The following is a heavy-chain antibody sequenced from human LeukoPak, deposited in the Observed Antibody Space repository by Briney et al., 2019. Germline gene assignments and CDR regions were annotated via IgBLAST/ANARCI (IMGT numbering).Heavy chain of an antibody. CDR1: GFTFSTYE. Sequence: GGSLRLSCAASGFTFSTYEMHWVRQAPGKGLEWVAFIRYDGSDKYYANSVKGRFTISRDNSKNTLFLQMDSLRAEDTAVYYCAKGRQVERWVFDYCGQGTLVTVSS. CDR3: AKGRQVERWVFDY. D-gene: IGHD1-1*01. J-gene: IGHJ4*02. CDR2: IRYDGSDK. V-gene: IGHV3-30*02.